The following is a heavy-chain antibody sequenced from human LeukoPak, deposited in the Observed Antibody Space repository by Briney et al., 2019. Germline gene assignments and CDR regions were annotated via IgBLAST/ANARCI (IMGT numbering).Heavy chain of an antibody. J-gene: IGHJ3*02. CDR3: AKDLQWELPRGDALDI. D-gene: IGHD1-26*01. CDR2: INPKSGGT. V-gene: IGHV1-2*02. Sequence: ASVKVSCKSSGYTFTDYYMHWVRQAPGQGLEWMGWINPKSGGTNYAQNFQGRVTMTRNTSISTAYMELGRLRSDDTAVYYCAKDLQWELPRGDALDIWGQGTMVTVSS. CDR1: GYTFTDYY.